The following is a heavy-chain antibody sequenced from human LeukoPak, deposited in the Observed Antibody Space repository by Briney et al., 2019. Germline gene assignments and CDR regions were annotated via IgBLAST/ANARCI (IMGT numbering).Heavy chain of an antibody. Sequence: GGSLRLSCTASGFTFSNYWMNWVRQAPGKGLEWVANIKQDGSEKYYVDSVKGRFTISRDNAKNSLFLQMNSLRAEDTAVYYCASSSGWIIDYWGQGTLVTVSS. CDR3: ASSSGWIIDY. J-gene: IGHJ4*02. D-gene: IGHD6-19*01. CDR1: GFTFSNYW. V-gene: IGHV3-7*01. CDR2: IKQDGSEK.